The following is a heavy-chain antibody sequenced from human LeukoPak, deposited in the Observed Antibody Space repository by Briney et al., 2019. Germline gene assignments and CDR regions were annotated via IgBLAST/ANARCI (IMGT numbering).Heavy chain of an antibody. D-gene: IGHD3-22*01. J-gene: IGHJ5*01. V-gene: IGHV3-23*01. CDR2: ISGDGSGP. CDR3: AKIGHSSGFYLNWFGS. Sequence: GGSLRLSCEGTGFSFRNFYMSWVRQAPGTGLQWLSGISGDGSGPYYADSVEGRFTISGDNSKNILYLLITGLRADDTAIYDCAKIGHSSGFYLNWFGSWGQGTLVTVSS. CDR1: GFSFRNFY.